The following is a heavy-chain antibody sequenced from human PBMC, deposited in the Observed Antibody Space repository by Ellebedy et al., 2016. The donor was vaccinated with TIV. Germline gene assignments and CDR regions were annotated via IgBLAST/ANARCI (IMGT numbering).Heavy chain of an antibody. CDR2: IYYSGRT. J-gene: IGHJ5*02. CDR3: ARRGPARWFDP. CDR1: GGSISSSSYY. V-gene: IGHV4-39*01. Sequence: MPSETLSLTCTVPGGSISSSSYYWGWIRQPPGKGLEWIGSIYYSGRTYYNPSLKSRVTISVDTSKNQFSLKLSSVTAADTAVYYCARRGPARWFDPWGQGTLVTVSS.